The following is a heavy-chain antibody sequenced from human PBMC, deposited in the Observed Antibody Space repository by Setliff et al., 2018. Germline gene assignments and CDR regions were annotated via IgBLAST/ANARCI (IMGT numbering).Heavy chain of an antibody. CDR2: IDQASHP. J-gene: IGHJ4*02. D-gene: IGHD1-20*01. CDR1: GFTFRDYS. CDR3: AKDRVNDGIWDFDS. Sequence: GESLKISCATSGFTFRDYSLTWVHQAPGKGLEWVSGIDQASHPYYPDSMKGRFAISRDNSRNTISLQINDLRAEDTATYYCAKDRVNDGIWDFDSWGQGLLVTVSS. V-gene: IGHV3-53*01.